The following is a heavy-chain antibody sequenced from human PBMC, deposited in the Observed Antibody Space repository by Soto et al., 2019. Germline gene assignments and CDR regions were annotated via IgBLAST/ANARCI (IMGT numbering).Heavy chain of an antibody. CDR3: ARLPGVRGVFDGFNV. J-gene: IGHJ3*01. Sequence: GESLKISCKGSGYTFTNYWIGWVRQMPGKGLEWMGIIYPGDSDTKYNPSFHGQVTISADKSISTAYLQWSSLKASDTAMYFCARLPGVRGVFDGFNVWGQGTMVTV. CDR1: GYTFTNYW. V-gene: IGHV5-51*01. CDR2: IYPGDSDT. D-gene: IGHD3-10*01.